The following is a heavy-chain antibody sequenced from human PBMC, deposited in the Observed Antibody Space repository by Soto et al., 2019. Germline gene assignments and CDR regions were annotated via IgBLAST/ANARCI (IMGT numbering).Heavy chain of an antibody. V-gene: IGHV3-72*01. CDR3: AMLGGWSGGSSGMDV. J-gene: IGHJ6*02. D-gene: IGHD6-19*01. Sequence: EVQLVESGGGLVQPGGSLRLSCAASGLIFSDYHMDWVRQAPGKGLEWVGRIRRKANSYTTEYAASVKGRFTISRDDSKNSLYLQINSLKSEDTAVYYCAMLGGWSGGSSGMDVWGQGTTVTVS. CDR2: IRRKANSYTT. CDR1: GLIFSDYH.